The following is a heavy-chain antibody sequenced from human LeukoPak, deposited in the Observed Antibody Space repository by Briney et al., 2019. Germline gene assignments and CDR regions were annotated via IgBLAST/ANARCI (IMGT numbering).Heavy chain of an antibody. CDR3: AKGGQQQLVTLVDY. CDR2: MSWYNGSI. CDR1: GFSFDGCG. V-gene: IGHV3-9*01. J-gene: IGHJ4*02. Sequence: PAGTLRLSCAASGFSFDGCGMHWVWIGPRPGLERVWGMSWYNGSIGYAASVKGRFTISRDNAKTSLYLQMNSLRAEDTALYYCAKGGQQQLVTLVDYWGQGTLVTVSS. D-gene: IGHD6-13*01.